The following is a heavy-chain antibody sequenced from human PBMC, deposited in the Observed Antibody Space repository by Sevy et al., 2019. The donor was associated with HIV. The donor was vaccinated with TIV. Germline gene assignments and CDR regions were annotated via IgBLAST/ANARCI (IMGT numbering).Heavy chain of an antibody. Sequence: GGSLRLSCAASGFTFSSYAMHWVRQAPGKWLEWVAVISYDGSNKYYADSVKGRFTISRDNSKNTLYLQMNSLRAEDTAVYYCARVDLTTYDSSGYLRGGSFQHWGQGTLVTVSS. V-gene: IGHV3-30-3*01. D-gene: IGHD3-22*01. CDR1: GFTFSSYA. J-gene: IGHJ1*01. CDR3: ARVDLTTYDSSGYLRGGSFQH. CDR2: ISYDGSNK.